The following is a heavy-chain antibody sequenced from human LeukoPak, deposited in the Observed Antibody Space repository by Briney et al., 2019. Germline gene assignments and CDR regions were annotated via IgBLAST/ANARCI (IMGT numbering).Heavy chain of an antibody. CDR2: IYYSGST. J-gene: IGHJ6*02. CDR1: GGSISSYY. CDR3: ASSSCSGGSCYPYYYYGMDV. Sequence: SETLSLTCTVSGGSISSYYWSWIRQPPGKGLEWIGYIYYSGSTNYNPSLKSRVTISVDTSKNQFSLKLSSVTAADTAVYYCASSSCSGGSCYPYYYYGMDVWGQGTTVTVSS. V-gene: IGHV4-59*08. D-gene: IGHD2-15*01.